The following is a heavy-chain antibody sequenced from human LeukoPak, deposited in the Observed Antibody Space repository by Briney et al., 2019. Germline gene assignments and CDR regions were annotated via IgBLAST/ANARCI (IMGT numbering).Heavy chain of an antibody. Sequence: SETLSLTCTVSGGSISSYYWSWIRQPPGKGLEWIGYIYYSGSTNYNPSLKSRVTISVDTSKNQFSLKLSSVTAADTAVYYCARDNGYGDPFDYWGQGTLVTVSS. CDR1: GGSISSYY. J-gene: IGHJ4*02. V-gene: IGHV4-59*01. D-gene: IGHD4-17*01. CDR3: ARDNGYGDPFDY. CDR2: IYYSGST.